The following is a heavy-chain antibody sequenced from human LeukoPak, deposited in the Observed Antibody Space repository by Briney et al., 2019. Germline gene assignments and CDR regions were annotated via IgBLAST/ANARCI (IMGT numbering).Heavy chain of an antibody. CDR2: ISGNSNYI. D-gene: IGHD2-8*01. CDR3: ARAVSCTNGACSHDAFHI. Sequence: PGGSLRLSCAASGFTFSSYAMSWVRQAPGKGLEWVSSISGNSNYIYYADSVKGRFTISRDSAKSSLYLQMNSLRAEDTAVYYCARAVSCTNGACSHDAFHIWGRGTMVTVSS. J-gene: IGHJ3*02. V-gene: IGHV3-21*01. CDR1: GFTFSSYA.